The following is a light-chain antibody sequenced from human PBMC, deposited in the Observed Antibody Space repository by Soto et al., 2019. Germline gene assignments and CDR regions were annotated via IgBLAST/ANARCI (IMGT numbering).Light chain of an antibody. CDR2: GAS. CDR1: QSVSSSY. V-gene: IGKV3-20*01. Sequence: ENVLTQSPGTLSLSPGERATLYCRASQSVSSSYLAWYQQKPGQAPRLLIYGASSRATGIPDRFSGSGSGTDFTLTISRLEPEDFAVYYCQQYGSSRWTFGQGTKVDIK. CDR3: QQYGSSRWT. J-gene: IGKJ1*01.